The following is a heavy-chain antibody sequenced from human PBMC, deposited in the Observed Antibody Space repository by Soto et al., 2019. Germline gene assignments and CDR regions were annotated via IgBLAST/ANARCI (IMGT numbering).Heavy chain of an antibody. CDR3: ALDLTAVRGS. CDR2: IIPIFEAT. V-gene: IGHV1-69*01. Sequence: QVEMVQSGAEVKKPGSSARVSCKVSGGTFSRHSISWVRQAPGQGLEWMGGIIPIFEATQYAQKFQGRLTISADESAASFHMDLGGLRPEDTAIYYCALDLTAVRGSWGQGTLVTVS. CDR1: GGTFSRHS. D-gene: IGHD3-10*01. J-gene: IGHJ4*02.